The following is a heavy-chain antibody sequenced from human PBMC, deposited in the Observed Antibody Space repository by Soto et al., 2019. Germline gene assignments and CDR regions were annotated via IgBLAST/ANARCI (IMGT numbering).Heavy chain of an antibody. J-gene: IGHJ1*01. D-gene: IGHD6-6*01. CDR3: ARDGEEYSSSWPGGVQH. V-gene: IGHV3-7*01. CDR2: IKQDGSEK. CDR1: GFTFSSYW. Sequence: GGSLRLSCAASGFTFSSYWMSWVRQAPGKGLEWVANIKQDGSEKYYVDSVKGRFTISRDNAKNSLYLQMNSLRAEDTAVYYCARDGEEYSSSWPGGVQHWGQGTLVTVSS.